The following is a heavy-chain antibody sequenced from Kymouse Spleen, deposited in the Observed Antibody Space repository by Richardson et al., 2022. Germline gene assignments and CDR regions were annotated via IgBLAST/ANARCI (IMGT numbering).Heavy chain of an antibody. Sequence: EVQLVESGGGLVQPGRSLRLSCAASGFTFDDYAMHWVRQAPGKGLEWVSGISWNSGSIGYADSVKGRFTISRDNAKNSLYLQMNSLRAEDTALYYCAKDMHYGSGSYYPLYYYYGMDVWGQGTTVTVSS. V-gene: IGHV3-9*01. CDR1: GFTFDDYA. CDR2: ISWNSGSI. D-gene: IGHD3-10*01. J-gene: IGHJ6*02. CDR3: AKDMHYGSGSYYPLYYYYGMDV.